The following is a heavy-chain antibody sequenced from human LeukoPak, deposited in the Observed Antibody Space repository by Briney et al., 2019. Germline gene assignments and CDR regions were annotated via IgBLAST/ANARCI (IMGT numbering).Heavy chain of an antibody. CDR1: GFTFRSHS. J-gene: IGHJ4*02. CDR2: INGPGDAK. Sequence: GGSLRLSCAASGFTFRSHSINWVRQAPGKGLEWVSYINGPGDAKYYADSVKGRFTVSRDNAKNSVYLQMNSLRAEDTAAYYCARVSTAMVTRDYWGQGTLVTVSS. D-gene: IGHD5-18*01. V-gene: IGHV3-48*04. CDR3: ARVSTAMVTRDY.